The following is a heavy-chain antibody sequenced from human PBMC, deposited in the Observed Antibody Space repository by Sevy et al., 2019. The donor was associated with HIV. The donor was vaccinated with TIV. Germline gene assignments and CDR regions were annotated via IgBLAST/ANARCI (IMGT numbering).Heavy chain of an antibody. V-gene: IGHV1-2*02. J-gene: IGHJ4*02. Sequence: ASVKVSCKASGYTFTGYYMHWVRQAPGQGLEWMGWIDPNSGGTNYAQKFQGRVTMSTDTSISTAYMELSRLRSDDTALYYCSRSVYGSRTYLNDYWGQETLVTVSS. CDR3: SRSVYGSRTYLNDY. D-gene: IGHD3-10*01. CDR2: IDPNSGGT. CDR1: GYTFTGYY.